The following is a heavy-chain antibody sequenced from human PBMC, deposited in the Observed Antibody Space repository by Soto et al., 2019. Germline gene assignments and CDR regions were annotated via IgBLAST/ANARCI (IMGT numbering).Heavy chain of an antibody. J-gene: IGHJ3*02. CDR3: ARGLVGRDGYNNDAFDI. CDR1: GYTFTAYY. Sequence: QVQLVQSGAEVKKPGASVKVSCKASGYTFTAYYMHWVRQAPGQGLEWMGWINPNNGGTNYAQKFQGRVTMTRDTSISTSYMDLSSRRSDDTAVYYCARGLVGRDGYNNDAFDIWGQGTMVTVSS. CDR2: INPNNGGT. V-gene: IGHV1-2*02. D-gene: IGHD4-4*01.